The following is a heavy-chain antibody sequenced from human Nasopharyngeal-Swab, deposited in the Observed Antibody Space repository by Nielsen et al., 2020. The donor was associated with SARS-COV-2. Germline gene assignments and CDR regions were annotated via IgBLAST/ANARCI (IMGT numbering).Heavy chain of an antibody. Sequence: LRPSCDAQGGSSSGYYWSWIRQPPGKGLEWIGKINHSGSTNYNPSLKSRVTISVATSKNQFSLKLSSVTAADTAVYYCARGPLSRQYSSSYDYTPHVFQHWGQGTLVTVSS. V-gene: IGHV4-34*01. D-gene: IGHD3-22*01. J-gene: IGHJ1*01. CDR1: GGSSSGYY. CDR3: ARGPLSRQYSSSYDYTPHVFQH. CDR2: INHSGST.